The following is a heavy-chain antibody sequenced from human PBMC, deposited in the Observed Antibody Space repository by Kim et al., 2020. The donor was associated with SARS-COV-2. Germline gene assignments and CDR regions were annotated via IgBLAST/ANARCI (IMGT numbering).Heavy chain of an antibody. D-gene: IGHD3-3*01. CDR1: GYSFTSYW. V-gene: IGHV5-51*01. CDR3: ARLKRITIFGVVIEGPFEI. J-gene: IGHJ3*02. CDR2: IYPGDSDT. Sequence: GESLKISCKGSGYSFTSYWIGWVRQMPGKGLEWMGIIYPGDSDTRYSPSFQGQVTISADKSISTAYLQWSSLKASDTAMYYCARLKRITIFGVVIEGPFEIWGQGTMVTVSS.